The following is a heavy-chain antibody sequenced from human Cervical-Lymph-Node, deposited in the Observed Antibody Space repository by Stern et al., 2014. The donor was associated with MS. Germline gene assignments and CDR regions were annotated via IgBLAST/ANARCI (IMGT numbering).Heavy chain of an antibody. CDR2: IYYSGST. Sequence: QLQLQESGPGLVKPSETLSLTCTVSGGSISSSSYYWGWIRQPPGKGLEWIGSIYYSGSTYYNPSLKSHVTKSLDTFKNQFSLKLSSVAAADTAVYYCARDYGDYVDGNWFDPWGQGTLVTVSS. D-gene: IGHD4-17*01. J-gene: IGHJ5*02. CDR1: GGSISSSSYY. CDR3: ARDYGDYVDGNWFDP. V-gene: IGHV4-39*01.